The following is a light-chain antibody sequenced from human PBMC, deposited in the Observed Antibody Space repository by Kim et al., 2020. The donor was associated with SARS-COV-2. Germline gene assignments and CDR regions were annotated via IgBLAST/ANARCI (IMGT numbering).Light chain of an antibody. CDR2: QDI. V-gene: IGLV3-1*01. CDR1: KLGDKY. Sequence: SYELTQPPSVSVSPGQTASITCSGDKLGDKYACWYQQKPGQSPVLVIYQDIKRPSGIPERFSGSNSGNTATLTISGTQAMDEADYYCQAWDSSTAGVFGGGPQLTVL. J-gene: IGLJ2*01. CDR3: QAWDSSTAGV.